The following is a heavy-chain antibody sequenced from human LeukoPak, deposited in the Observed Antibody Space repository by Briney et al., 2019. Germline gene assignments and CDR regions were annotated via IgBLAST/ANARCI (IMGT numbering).Heavy chain of an antibody. V-gene: IGHV1-2*02. CDR1: GYTFTGYY. CDR3: ARNPYVHYYYYMEV. D-gene: IGHD3-16*01. CDR2: INPNSGGT. Sequence: ASVKVSCKASGYTFTGYYMHWVRQAPGQGLEWMGWINPNSGGTNYAQKFQGRVTMTRDTSISTAYMELSRLRSDDTAVYYCARNPYVHYYYYMEVRGKGTTVTVSS. J-gene: IGHJ6*03.